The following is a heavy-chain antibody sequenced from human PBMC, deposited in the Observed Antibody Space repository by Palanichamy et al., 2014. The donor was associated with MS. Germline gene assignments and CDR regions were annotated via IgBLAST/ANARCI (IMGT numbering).Heavy chain of an antibody. J-gene: IGHJ3*02. V-gene: IGHV1-3*01. CDR2: INAGNGNT. Sequence: QVQLVQSGAEVKKPGASVKVSCKASGYKFTNYAMHWVRQALGQRLEWMGWINAGNGNTKYSQKFQGRVTITRDTSANTAYMDLSSLRSEDTAIYYCARIQPDGDGFDIWGQGTMVTVSS. CDR3: ARIQPDGDGFDI. CDR1: GYKFTNYA.